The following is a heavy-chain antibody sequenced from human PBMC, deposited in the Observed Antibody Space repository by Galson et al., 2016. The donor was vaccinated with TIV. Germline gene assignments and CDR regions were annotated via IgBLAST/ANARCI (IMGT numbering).Heavy chain of an antibody. CDR1: GDTFSSFV. V-gene: IGHV1-69*13. D-gene: IGHD5-18*01. Sequence: SVKASCKASGDTFSSFVISWVRQAPGQGLEWMGGIIPLFGEAHYAQKVQGRVTISADESTSTVYMELSGLRSGDTAMYYCAKCRNTAMDTYYYYYGLDVWGQGTTVTVSS. CDR2: IIPLFGEA. J-gene: IGHJ6*02. CDR3: AKCRNTAMDTYYYYYGLDV.